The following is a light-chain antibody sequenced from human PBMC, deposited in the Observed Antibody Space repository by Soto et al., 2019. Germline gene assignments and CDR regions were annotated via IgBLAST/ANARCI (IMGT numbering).Light chain of an antibody. J-gene: IGKJ4*01. CDR3: QQYDTLPLT. Sequence: DIQMTQSPPSLSASVGDRVTITCQASQDISFYLNWYQQKPGKAPKLLIYDASNLASGVPSRFGGSGSATHFSLTIRSLQPEDFAMYFCQQYDTLPLTFGGGTHVQIK. CDR2: DAS. CDR1: QDISFY. V-gene: IGKV1-33*01.